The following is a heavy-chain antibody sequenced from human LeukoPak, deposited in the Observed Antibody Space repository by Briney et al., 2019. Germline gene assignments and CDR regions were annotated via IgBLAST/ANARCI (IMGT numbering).Heavy chain of an antibody. V-gene: IGHV4-59*08. D-gene: IGHD3-10*01. J-gene: IGHJ4*02. CDR3: ARFVPSAGEFDY. CDR1: GGSISSYY. Sequence: SETLSLTCTVSGGSISSYYWSWIRQPPGKGLEWIGYIYYSGSTNYNPSLKSRVTISVDTSKNQFSLELSSVTAADTAVYYCARFVPSAGEFDYWGQGTLVTVSS. CDR2: IYYSGST.